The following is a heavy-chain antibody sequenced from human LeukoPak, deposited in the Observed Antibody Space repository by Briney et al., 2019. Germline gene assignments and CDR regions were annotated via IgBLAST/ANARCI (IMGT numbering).Heavy chain of an antibody. D-gene: IGHD1-26*01. Sequence: GGSLRLSCAASGFAFSSYWMTWVRQAPGKGLEWVSSISSSSSYIYSADSVKGRFTISRDNAKNSLYLQMNSLRAEDTAVYYCARLMRELPPHYYYMDVWGKGTTVTISS. CDR1: GFAFSSYW. V-gene: IGHV3-21*01. CDR3: ARLMRELPPHYYYMDV. J-gene: IGHJ6*03. CDR2: ISSSSSYI.